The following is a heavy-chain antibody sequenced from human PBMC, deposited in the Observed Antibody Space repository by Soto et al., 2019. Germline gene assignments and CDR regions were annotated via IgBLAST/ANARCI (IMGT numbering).Heavy chain of an antibody. D-gene: IGHD3-10*01. CDR3: ARHSFLYGPENWFDP. Sequence: SETLSLTCTVSGGSISSSSYYWGWIRQPPGKGLEWIGSIYYSGSTYYNPSLKSRVTISVDTSKNQFSLKLSSVTAADTAVYYCARHSFLYGPENWFDPWGQGTLVTVSS. CDR1: GGSISSSSYY. CDR2: IYYSGST. J-gene: IGHJ5*02. V-gene: IGHV4-39*01.